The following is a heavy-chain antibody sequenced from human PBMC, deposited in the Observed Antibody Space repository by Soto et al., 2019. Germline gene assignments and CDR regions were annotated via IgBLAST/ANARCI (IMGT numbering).Heavy chain of an antibody. V-gene: IGHV3-74*01. J-gene: IGHJ6*02. Sequence: GSLRLSCAASGFTFSSYGMHWVRQAPGEGLLWVSHIKNDETTHYADSVKGRFTISRDNAKNTVYLQMDSLRAEDTSIYYCTRDTYYGMDVWGQGTTVTVSS. CDR1: GFTFSSYG. CDR3: TRDTYYGMDV. CDR2: IKNDETT.